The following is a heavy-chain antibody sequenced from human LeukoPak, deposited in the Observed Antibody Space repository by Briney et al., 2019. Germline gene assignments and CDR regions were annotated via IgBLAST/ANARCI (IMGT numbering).Heavy chain of an antibody. CDR2: ISSSSSYI. CDR3: ARVLSRDYGSGSYSYYDSSGYYPT. Sequence: GGSLRLSCAASGFTFSGYSMNWVRQAPGKGLEWVSSISSSSSYIYYADSVKGRFTISRDNAKNSLYLQMNSLRAEDTAVYYCARVLSRDYGSGSYSYYDSSGYYPTWGQGTLVTVSS. D-gene: IGHD3-22*01. V-gene: IGHV3-21*01. J-gene: IGHJ5*02. CDR1: GFTFSGYS.